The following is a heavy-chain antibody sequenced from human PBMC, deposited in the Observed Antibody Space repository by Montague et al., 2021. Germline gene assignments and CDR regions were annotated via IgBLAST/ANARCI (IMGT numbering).Heavy chain of an antibody. Sequence: SETLSLTCAASGESLSGYSWNWIRQPPGGGLQWIGEISQTGRTNYNPSLKSRLTMSVDTSKNQISLRLTSVTAADTAVYFCARRANRVTYRPSPMGPIRTASRPTDYHMDDWGKGTTVTVSS. CDR1: GESLSGYS. V-gene: IGHV4-34*01. CDR2: ISQTGRT. J-gene: IGHJ6*03. CDR3: ARRANRVTYRPSPMGPIRTASRPTDYHMDD. D-gene: IGHD2-21*02.